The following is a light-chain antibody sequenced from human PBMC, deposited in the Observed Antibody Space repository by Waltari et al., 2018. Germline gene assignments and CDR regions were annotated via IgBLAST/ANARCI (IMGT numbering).Light chain of an antibody. Sequence: EIVLTQSPGTLSMSPGERATLSCRASHSTTSLAWYQQKPGQAPRLLVYGSSSRARGIPDRFSGSGSGTDFTLIISRLEAEDFAVYYCQQYDISPAAFGQGKRLDI. CDR2: GSS. V-gene: IGKV3-20*01. CDR3: QQYDISPAA. CDR1: HSTTS. J-gene: IGKJ5*01.